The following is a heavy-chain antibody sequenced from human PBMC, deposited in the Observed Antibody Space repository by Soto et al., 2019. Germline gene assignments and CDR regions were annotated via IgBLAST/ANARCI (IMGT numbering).Heavy chain of an antibody. CDR1: GFTFSSYA. CDR3: AKGNSWSPALVLDI. V-gene: IGHV3-23*01. CDR2: ISGSGGST. Sequence: EVQLLESGGGLVKPGGSLRLSCAASGFTFSSYAMNWVRQAPGRGLGGVSAISGSGGSTYYADSVKGRFTISRDSSKNTLYLQMNSLRAEDTAVYYCAKGNSWSPALVLDIWGQGTMVTVSS. J-gene: IGHJ3*02. D-gene: IGHD1-7*01.